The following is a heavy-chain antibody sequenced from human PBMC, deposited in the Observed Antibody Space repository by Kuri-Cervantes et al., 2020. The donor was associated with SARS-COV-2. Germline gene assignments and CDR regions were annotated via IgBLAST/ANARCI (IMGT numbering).Heavy chain of an antibody. V-gene: IGHV3-23*01. CDR2: ISGSGGST. D-gene: IGHD3-3*01. CDR1: GFTFSSYA. J-gene: IGHJ4*02. Sequence: GESLKISCAASGFTFSSYAMSWVRQAPGKGLEWVSAISGSGGSTYYADSVEGRFTISRDNSKNTLYLQMNSLRAEDTAVYYCAKDLTIFGVAYYFDYWGQGTLVTVSS. CDR3: AKDLTIFGVAYYFDY.